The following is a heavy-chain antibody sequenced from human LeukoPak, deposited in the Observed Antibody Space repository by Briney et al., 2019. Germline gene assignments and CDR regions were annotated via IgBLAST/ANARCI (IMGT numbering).Heavy chain of an antibody. J-gene: IGHJ4*02. D-gene: IGHD5-18*01. CDR3: ARAITNYGYIFDC. CDR1: GFTFSSHS. Sequence: GGSLRLSCAASGFTFSSHSMNWVRQAPGKGLEWVSSISSSSSYIYYADSVKGRFTISRDNAKNSLYLQMNSLRAEDTAVYYCARAITNYGYIFDCWGQGTLVTVSS. V-gene: IGHV3-21*01. CDR2: ISSSSSYI.